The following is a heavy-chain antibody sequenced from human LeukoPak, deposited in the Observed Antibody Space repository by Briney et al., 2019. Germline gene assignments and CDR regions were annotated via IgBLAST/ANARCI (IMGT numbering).Heavy chain of an antibody. CDR3: TTYRYSYDVTDYSYFDY. J-gene: IGHJ4*02. Sequence: GGSLRLSCTASGLSFSNAWMSWVRQAPGKGLEWAGRIISRTSGGATDYAAPVRGRFTISRDDSQNTLYLQMNSLKTEDTAVYYCTTYRYSYDVTDYSYFDYWGQGIPVTVSS. D-gene: IGHD3-22*01. CDR2: IISRTSGGAT. CDR1: GLSFSNAW. V-gene: IGHV3-15*01.